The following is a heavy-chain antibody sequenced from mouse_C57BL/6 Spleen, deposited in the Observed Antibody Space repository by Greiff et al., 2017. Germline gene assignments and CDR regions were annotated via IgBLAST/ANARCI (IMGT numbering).Heavy chain of an antibody. V-gene: IGHV1-50*01. Sequence: QVQLQQPGAELVKPGASVKLSCKASGYTFTSYWMPWVKQRPGQGLEWIGEIDPSDSYTNYNPKFKGKATLTVDTSSSTAYTQLSSLKSDDSAVYYCARCYGSSYRYFDYWGQGTTLTVSS. CDR3: ARCYGSSYRYFDY. CDR1: GYTFTSYW. CDR2: IDPSDSYT. D-gene: IGHD1-1*01. J-gene: IGHJ2*01.